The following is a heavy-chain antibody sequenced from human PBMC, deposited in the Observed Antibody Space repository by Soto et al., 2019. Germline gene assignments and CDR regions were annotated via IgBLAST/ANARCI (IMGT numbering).Heavy chain of an antibody. V-gene: IGHV3-15*07. D-gene: IGHD3-10*01. Sequence: SVSNAWMNWVRKAPGKGLEWVGRIKSKTDGGTTDYAAPVKGRFTISRDDSKNTLYLQMNSLKTEDTAVYYCTTVRVNSADYYGSGSYYNTWGQGTLVTVSS. J-gene: IGHJ5*02. CDR2: IKSKTDGGTT. CDR3: TTVRVNSADYYGSGSYYNT. CDR1: SVSNAW.